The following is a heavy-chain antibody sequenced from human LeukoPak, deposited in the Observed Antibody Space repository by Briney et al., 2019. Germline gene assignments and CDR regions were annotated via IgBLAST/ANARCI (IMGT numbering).Heavy chain of an antibody. Sequence: GGSLRLSCAASGFTFSSYWMSWVRQAPGKGLEWVANIKQDGSEKYYVDSVKGRITISRDNARNSMELQMNSLRVEDTAVYYCARTGGSGYPKALLDYWGQGTLVTVSS. CDR1: GFTFSSYW. D-gene: IGHD5-12*01. CDR2: IKQDGSEK. J-gene: IGHJ4*02. V-gene: IGHV3-7*01. CDR3: ARTGGSGYPKALLDY.